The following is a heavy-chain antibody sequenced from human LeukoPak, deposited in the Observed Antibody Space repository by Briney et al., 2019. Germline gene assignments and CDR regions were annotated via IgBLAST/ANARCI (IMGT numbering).Heavy chain of an antibody. D-gene: IGHD3-3*01. J-gene: IGHJ4*02. CDR1: GFTFSSYS. Sequence: GGSLRLSCAASGFTFSSYSMSWVRQAPGKGLEWVSSISENGGRKDYADSMKGRFTISRDNSKNTLSLQMNSLRAEDTAVYYCAKIPRFEGWIFFDCWRQGIMVSVPS. CDR2: ISENGGRK. V-gene: IGHV3-23*01. CDR3: AKIPRFEGWIFFDC.